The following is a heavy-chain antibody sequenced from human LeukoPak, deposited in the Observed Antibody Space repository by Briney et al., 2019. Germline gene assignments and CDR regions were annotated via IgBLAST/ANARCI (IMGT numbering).Heavy chain of an antibody. J-gene: IGHJ5*02. Sequence: GGSLRLSCAASGFTFSSYAMSWVRQAPGKGPEWVSAISGSGGSIYYADSVKGRFTISRDNAKNSLYLQMNSLRAEDTAVYYCARDGGIFNWFDPWGQGTLVTVSS. CDR1: GFTFSSYA. CDR3: ARDGGIFNWFDP. D-gene: IGHD3-16*01. V-gene: IGHV3-23*01. CDR2: ISGSGGSI.